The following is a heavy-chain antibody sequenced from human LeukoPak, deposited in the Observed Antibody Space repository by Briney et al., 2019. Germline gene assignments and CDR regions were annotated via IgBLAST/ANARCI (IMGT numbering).Heavy chain of an antibody. V-gene: IGHV3-23*01. CDR2: INYSGGST. CDR3: AKDLDIVATITGN. D-gene: IGHD5-12*01. CDR1: GFTFSSYA. J-gene: IGHJ4*02. Sequence: GGSLRLSCAASGFTFSSYAMSWVRQAPGKGLEWVSSINYSGGSTYYADSVKGRFTISRDNSKNTLYLQMNSLRAEDTAVYYCAKDLDIVATITGNWGQGTLVTVSS.